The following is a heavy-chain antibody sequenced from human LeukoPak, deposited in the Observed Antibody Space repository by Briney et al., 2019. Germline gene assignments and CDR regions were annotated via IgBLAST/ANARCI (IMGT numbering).Heavy chain of an antibody. CDR2: ISGSGGST. V-gene: IGHV3-23*01. J-gene: IGHJ4*02. D-gene: IGHD3-3*01. Sequence: GGSLRLSCAASGFTFSSYAMSWVRQAPGKGLEWVSAISGSGGSTYYADSVKGRFTISRDNSKNPLYLQMNSLRAEDTAVYYCAKISYYDFWSGYNPPPYYFDYWGQGTLVTVSS. CDR3: AKISYYDFWSGYNPPPYYFDY. CDR1: GFTFSSYA.